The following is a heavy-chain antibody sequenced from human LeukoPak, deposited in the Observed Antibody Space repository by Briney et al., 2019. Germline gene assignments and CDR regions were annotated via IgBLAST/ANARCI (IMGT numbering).Heavy chain of an antibody. CDR1: GYTFTSYG. Sequence: VASVKVSCKASGYTFTSYGISWVRQAPGQGLEWMGWISAYNGNTNYAQKLQGRVTMTTDTSTSTAYMELRSLRSDDTAVYYCARDPIISGYDGKDFDYWGQGTLVTVSS. CDR3: ARDPIISGYDGKDFDY. CDR2: ISAYNGNT. V-gene: IGHV1-18*01. D-gene: IGHD5-12*01. J-gene: IGHJ4*02.